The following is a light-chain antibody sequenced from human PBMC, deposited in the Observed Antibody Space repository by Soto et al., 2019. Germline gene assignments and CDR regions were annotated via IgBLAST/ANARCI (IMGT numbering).Light chain of an antibody. Sequence: QSALTQPRSVSGSPGQSVTISCTGTSSDVGGYNYVSWYQQHPGKAPKLMIYDVSKRPSGVPDRFSGSKSGNTASLTISGLQAEDEADYYCTSYTSGSTLVFGGGTKLTVL. CDR1: SSDVGGYNY. CDR2: DVS. J-gene: IGLJ2*01. CDR3: TSYTSGSTLV. V-gene: IGLV2-11*01.